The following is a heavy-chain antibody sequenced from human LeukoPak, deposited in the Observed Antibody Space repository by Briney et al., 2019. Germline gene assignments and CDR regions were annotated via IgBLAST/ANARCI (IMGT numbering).Heavy chain of an antibody. D-gene: IGHD2-21*02. CDR2: INPTGGST. V-gene: IGHV1-46*01. CDR1: GYTFTSYF. CDR3: ARGRVTATDGFDI. J-gene: IGHJ3*02. Sequence: ASVKVSCKASGYTFTSYFIRWVRHAPGEGLEWMGIINPTGGSTRYAQKFQGRVTMTRDTSTSTVYMELSSLRSEDTAVYYCARGRVTATDGFDIWGQGTTVIVSS.